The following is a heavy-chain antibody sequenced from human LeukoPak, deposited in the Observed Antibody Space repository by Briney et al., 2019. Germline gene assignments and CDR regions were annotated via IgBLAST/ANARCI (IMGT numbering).Heavy chain of an antibody. J-gene: IGHJ4*02. D-gene: IGHD3-22*01. Sequence: GRSLRLSCAASGFTFDDYAMHWVRQAPGKGLEWVSGISWHSGSIGYADSVKGRFTISRDNSKNTLYLQMNSLRAEDTAVYYCAKAVYPYDSSGYYLDYWGQGTLVTVSS. CDR2: ISWHSGSI. CDR3: AKAVYPYDSSGYYLDY. CDR1: GFTFDDYA. V-gene: IGHV3-9*01.